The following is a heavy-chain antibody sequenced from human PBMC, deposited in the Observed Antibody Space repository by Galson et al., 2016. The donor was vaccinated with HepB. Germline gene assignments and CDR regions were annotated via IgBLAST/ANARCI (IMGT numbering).Heavy chain of an antibody. CDR1: GFVFSTYL. V-gene: IGHV3-7*03. CDR3: ARWNYGWDV. J-gene: IGHJ6*02. Sequence: SLRLSCAASGFVFSTYLMTWVRQAPGRGLEWVANIKHDGGEKYYVESVKGRFIISRDNAQDSLYLQMNSLRDEDTTMYYCARWNYGWDVWGQVATVTVSS. CDR2: IKHDGGEK.